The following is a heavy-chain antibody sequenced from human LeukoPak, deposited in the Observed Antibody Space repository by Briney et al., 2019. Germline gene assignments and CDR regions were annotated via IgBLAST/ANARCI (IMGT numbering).Heavy chain of an antibody. CDR3: ARTCVDYGMDV. V-gene: IGHV3-13*01. D-gene: IGHD5-12*01. Sequence: GGSLRLSCAASGFTFSSYDMHWVRQATGKGLEWVSAIGTAGDTYYPGSVKGRFTISRENAKNSLYLQMNSLRAGDTAVYYCARTCVDYGMDVWGQGTTVTVSS. CDR1: GFTFSSYD. J-gene: IGHJ6*02. CDR2: IGTAGDT.